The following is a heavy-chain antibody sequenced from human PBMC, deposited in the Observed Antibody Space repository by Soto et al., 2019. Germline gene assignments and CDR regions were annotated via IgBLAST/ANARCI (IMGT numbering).Heavy chain of an antibody. V-gene: IGHV1-2*04. CDR1: GYTFTGYY. Sequence: ASVKVSCKASGYTFTGYYMHWVRQAPGQGLEWMGWINPNSGGTNYAQKFQGWVTMTRDTSISTAYMELSRLRSDDTAVYYCARARIIAAAGKGNWFDPWGQGTLVTVS. J-gene: IGHJ5*02. CDR2: INPNSGGT. D-gene: IGHD6-13*01. CDR3: ARARIIAAAGKGNWFDP.